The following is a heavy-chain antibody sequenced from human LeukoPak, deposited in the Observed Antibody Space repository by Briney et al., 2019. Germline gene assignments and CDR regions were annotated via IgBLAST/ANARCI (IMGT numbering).Heavy chain of an antibody. CDR3: ARGTHYFDY. D-gene: IGHD3-10*01. CDR1: GGSNSGYY. CDR2: IYYSGST. Sequence: PSETLSLTCSVSGGSNSGYYWSWIRQPPGKGLEWIGYIYYSGSTNYNPSLKSRVTISVDTSKNQFSLKLSSVTAADTAVYYCARGTHYFDYWGQGTLVTVSS. J-gene: IGHJ4*02. V-gene: IGHV4-59*08.